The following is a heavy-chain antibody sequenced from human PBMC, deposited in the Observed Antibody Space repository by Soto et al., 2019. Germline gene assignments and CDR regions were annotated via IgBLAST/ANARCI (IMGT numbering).Heavy chain of an antibody. Sequence: EVQLLESGGGLVQPGGSLRLSCAASGFTFSSYDMTWVRQAPGKGLEWVSAVSGNGGSTYYAGSVNGRFTISRDNSKNALYLQMTSLRAEDTAVYYCAKDPGGAGRYWYFDRWGRGTLVTVSS. CDR2: VSGNGGST. D-gene: IGHD6-19*01. CDR1: GFTFSSYD. CDR3: AKDPGGAGRYWYFDR. J-gene: IGHJ2*01. V-gene: IGHV3-23*01.